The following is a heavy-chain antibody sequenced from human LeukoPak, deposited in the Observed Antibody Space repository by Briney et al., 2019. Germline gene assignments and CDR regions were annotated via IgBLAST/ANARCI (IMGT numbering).Heavy chain of an antibody. CDR1: GDTFTSYG. CDR2: ISAYNGAT. Sequence: ASVRVSCKASGDTFTSYGFTWVRQAPGQGLEWMGWISAYNGATDYARILQGRVIMTAETSTSTVSMELRSLTSDDTDVYYCARCWSYDRGYCDYWGQGTLVTVSS. J-gene: IGHJ4*02. D-gene: IGHD5-12*01. V-gene: IGHV1-18*01. CDR3: ARCWSYDRGYCDY.